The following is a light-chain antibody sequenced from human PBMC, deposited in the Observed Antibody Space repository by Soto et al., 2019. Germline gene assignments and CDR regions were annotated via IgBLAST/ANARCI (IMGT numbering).Light chain of an antibody. Sequence: QSALTQPPSASGSPGQSVTISCTGTSSDVGGYNYVSWYQLHPGKAPKLMIYEVTKRPSGVPDRFSGSKSGNTASLTVSGLQAEDEADYYCSSYAGSNNVFGTGTKVTVL. CDR3: SSYAGSNNV. V-gene: IGLV2-8*01. J-gene: IGLJ1*01. CDR1: SSDVGGYNY. CDR2: EVT.